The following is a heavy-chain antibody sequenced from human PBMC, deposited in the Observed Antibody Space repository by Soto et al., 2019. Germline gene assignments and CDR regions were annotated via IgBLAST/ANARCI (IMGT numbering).Heavy chain of an antibody. CDR1: GWSINTYY. J-gene: IGHJ4*02. D-gene: IGHD2-15*01. Sequence: SETLSLTCTVSGWSINTYYWSWIRQPPGKGLEWIGYIYYSGSTNYNPSLKSRVTISVDTSKNQFSLKLSSVTAADTAVYYCAREGYCSGGSCYIDYWGQGTLVTVSS. V-gene: IGHV4-59*01. CDR3: AREGYCSGGSCYIDY. CDR2: IYYSGST.